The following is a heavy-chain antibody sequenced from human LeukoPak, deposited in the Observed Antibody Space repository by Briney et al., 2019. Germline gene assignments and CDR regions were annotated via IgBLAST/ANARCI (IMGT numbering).Heavy chain of an antibody. D-gene: IGHD6-19*01. CDR1: GFTFSSYS. CDR2: ISSSSSII. J-gene: IGHJ4*02. CDR3: ARRVSSGWAIFDY. V-gene: IGHV3-48*01. Sequence: HSGGSLRLSCAASGFTFSSYSMNWVRQAPGKGLEWVSYISSSSSIIYYADSVKGRFTISRDNAKNSLYLQMNSLRAEDTAVYYCARRVSSGWAIFDYWGQGTLVTVSS.